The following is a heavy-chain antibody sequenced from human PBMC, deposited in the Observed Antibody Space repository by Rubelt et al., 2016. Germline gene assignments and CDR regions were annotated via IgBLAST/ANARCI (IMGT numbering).Heavy chain of an antibody. CDR2: ISAYNGNT. CDR3: ARVLAAAGTYTLGY. Sequence: QVQLVQSGAEVKKPGASVKVSCKASGYTFTSYGISWVRQAPGQGLEWMGWISAYNGNTNYAQKFQGRVTITRDTSASTAYMELSSLRSEDTAVYYCARVLAAAGTYTLGYWGQGTLVTVSS. CDR1: GYTFTSYG. V-gene: IGHV1-18*01. D-gene: IGHD6-13*01. J-gene: IGHJ4*02.